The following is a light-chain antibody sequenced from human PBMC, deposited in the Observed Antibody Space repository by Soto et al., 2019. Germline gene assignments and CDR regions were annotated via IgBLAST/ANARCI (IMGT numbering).Light chain of an antibody. J-gene: IGKJ4*01. Sequence: AIRMTQSPSSLSASTGDSVTITCRASQSLSTDLAWYQQKPGKAPKLLIHGASTLEIGVPSRFSGSGSGTDFTLTIIRLQSEDFGNYYCQQTYSFQLNFGGGTKVEI. CDR3: QQTYSFQLN. V-gene: IGKV1-8*01. CDR2: GAS. CDR1: QSLSTD.